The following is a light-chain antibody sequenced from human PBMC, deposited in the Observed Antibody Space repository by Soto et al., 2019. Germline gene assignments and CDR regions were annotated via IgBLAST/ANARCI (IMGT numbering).Light chain of an antibody. CDR1: SSDVGGYKS. CDR3: SSYGGSRTLV. V-gene: IGLV2-14*01. J-gene: IGLJ1*01. Sequence: QSVLTQPASVSGSPGQSITISCTGTSSDVGGYKSVSWYQQHPDKAPTLMIFDVSNRPSGVSNRFSGSKSGNTASLTISGLQAEDEADYYCSSYGGSRTLVFGTGTKVTVL. CDR2: DVS.